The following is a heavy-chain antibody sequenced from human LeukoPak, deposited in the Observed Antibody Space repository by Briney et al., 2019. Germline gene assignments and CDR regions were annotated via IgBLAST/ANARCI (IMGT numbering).Heavy chain of an antibody. J-gene: IGHJ4*02. CDR3: ARAGAARPTFDY. CDR1: GFTFSSYA. D-gene: IGHD6-6*01. CDR2: ISYDGSNK. V-gene: IGHV3-30*04. Sequence: PGGSLILSCAASGFTFSSYAMHWVRQAPGKGLEWVAVISYDGSNKYYADSVKGRFTISRDNSKNTLYLQMNSLRAEDTAVYYCARAGAARPTFDYWGRGTLVTVSS.